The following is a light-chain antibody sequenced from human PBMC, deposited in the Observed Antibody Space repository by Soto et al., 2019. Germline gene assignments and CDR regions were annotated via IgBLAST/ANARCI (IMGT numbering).Light chain of an antibody. J-gene: IGLJ3*02. CDR3: SSYTSSSTGV. Sequence: QSVLTQPASVSGSPGQSITISCTGTSSDVGGYNYVSWYQQHPGKAPKLMIHDVSNRPSGVSSRFSGSKSGNTASLTISGLQTEDEADYYCSSYTSSSTGVFGGGTKLTVL. CDR2: DVS. CDR1: SSDVGGYNY. V-gene: IGLV2-14*03.